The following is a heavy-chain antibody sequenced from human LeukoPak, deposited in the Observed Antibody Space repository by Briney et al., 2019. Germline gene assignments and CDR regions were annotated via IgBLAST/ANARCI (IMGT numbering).Heavy chain of an antibody. V-gene: IGHV3-7*01. CDR2: IKQDGSEK. J-gene: IGHJ5*02. CDR3: ARGVIIRGRLDP. D-gene: IGHD3-16*02. CDR1: GFICSNYW. Sequence: PGGSLRLSCAASGFICSNYWMSWVRHAPGKGLEWVANIKQDGSEKYYVDSVKGRFTISRDNAKNSPYLQMSSLRSEDTAVYYCARGVIIRGRLDPWGQGTLVTVSS.